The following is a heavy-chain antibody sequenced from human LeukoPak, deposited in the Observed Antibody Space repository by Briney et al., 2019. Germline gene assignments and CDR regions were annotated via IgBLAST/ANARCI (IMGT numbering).Heavy chain of an antibody. J-gene: IGHJ3*02. Sequence: PSETLSLTCAVSGDSFSSHYWTWIRQSPGKGLERIGYISYIGSTNYNPSLKSRVTISIDTSKNQFSLKLRSVTAADTAVYYCARDLVTVTKGFDIWGHGTMVSVSS. CDR1: GDSFSSHY. V-gene: IGHV4-59*11. CDR3: ARDLVTVTKGFDI. CDR2: ISYIGST. D-gene: IGHD4-17*01.